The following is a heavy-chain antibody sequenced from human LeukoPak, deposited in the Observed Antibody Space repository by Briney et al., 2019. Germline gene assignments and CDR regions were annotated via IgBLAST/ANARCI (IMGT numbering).Heavy chain of an antibody. D-gene: IGHD6-13*01. J-gene: IGHJ4*02. V-gene: IGHV3-9*01. Sequence: GGSLRLSCEVSGFTFDKYGMHWVRQVPGKGLEWVSGMTLDSGRIGYADSVKGRFTISRDKAKNSVFLQMNNVRTEDTALYYCARGSNSWPSLFDYWGQGTLVTVSS. CDR1: GFTFDKYG. CDR2: MTLDSGRI. CDR3: ARGSNSWPSLFDY.